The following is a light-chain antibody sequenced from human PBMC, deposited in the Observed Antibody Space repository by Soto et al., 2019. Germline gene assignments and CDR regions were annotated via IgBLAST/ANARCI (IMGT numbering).Light chain of an antibody. V-gene: IGLV1-51*01. J-gene: IGLJ2*01. CDR1: SANFGGNY. CDR2: DSD. Sequence: QSVLTQPPSVSAAPGQKVTISCSGSSANFGGNYVSWYQHIPGTAPKLVIYDSDKRPSEIPDRFSGSKSGTSATLDITGLQTGDEADYYCGAWDGSLSVVLFGGGTKLTVL. CDR3: GAWDGSLSVVL.